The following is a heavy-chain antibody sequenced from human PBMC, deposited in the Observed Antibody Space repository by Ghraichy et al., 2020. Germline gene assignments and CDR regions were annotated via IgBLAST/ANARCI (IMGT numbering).Heavy chain of an antibody. CDR3: AREENGGYFDY. J-gene: IGHJ4*02. V-gene: IGHV1-46*01. Sequence: APVKVSCKASGYTFTNYYIHWVRQAPGQGLEWMGIIKPSGGSTTYAQKFQGRVTITRDTSTSTVYMELSSLRSEDTAVYYCAREENGGYFDYWGQGTLVTVSS. D-gene: IGHD3-16*01. CDR1: GYTFTNYY. CDR2: IKPSGGST.